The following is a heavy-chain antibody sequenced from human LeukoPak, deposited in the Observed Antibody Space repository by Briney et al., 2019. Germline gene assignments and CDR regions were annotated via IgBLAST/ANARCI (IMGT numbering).Heavy chain of an antibody. CDR2: ISSRSSYT. J-gene: IGHJ2*01. V-gene: IGHV3-21*01. Sequence: GGSLRLSCAVSGFTFSSYSMNWVRQAPGKGLEWVSSISSRSSYTYDADSVKGRVTISRDNAKNSLYLQMNSLRAEDTAVYYCARGASPWYFDLWGRGTLVTVSS. CDR1: GFTFSSYS. CDR3: ARGASPWYFDL.